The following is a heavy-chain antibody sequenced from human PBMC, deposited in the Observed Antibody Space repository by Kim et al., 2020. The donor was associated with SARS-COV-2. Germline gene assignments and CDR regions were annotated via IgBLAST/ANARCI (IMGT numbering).Heavy chain of an antibody. CDR3: AKVGSGRYYCWFDP. Sequence: GGSLRLSCAASGFTFSSYGMHWVRQAPGKGLEGVAVISYDGSNKYYADSVKGRFTISRDNSKNTLYLQMNSLRAEDTAVYYCAKVGSGRYYCWFDPWGQRTLVSPSS. D-gene: IGHD3-10*01. J-gene: IGHJ5*02. CDR1: GFTFSSYG. V-gene: IGHV3-30*18. CDR2: ISYDGSNK.